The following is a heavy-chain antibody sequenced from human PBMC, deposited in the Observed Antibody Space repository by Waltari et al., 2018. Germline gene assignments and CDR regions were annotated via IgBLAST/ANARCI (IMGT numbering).Heavy chain of an antibody. CDR1: GGSISSSSYY. J-gene: IGHJ4*02. CDR3: ARRTETQPAEDYFDY. Sequence: QLQLQESGPGLVKPSETLSLTCTVSGGSISSSSYYWGWIRQPPGKGLEWIGSIYYSGSTYYNPSLKSRVTISVDTSKNQFSLKLSSVTAADTAVYYCARRTETQPAEDYFDYWGQGTLVTVSS. D-gene: IGHD6-25*01. V-gene: IGHV4-39*01. CDR2: IYYSGST.